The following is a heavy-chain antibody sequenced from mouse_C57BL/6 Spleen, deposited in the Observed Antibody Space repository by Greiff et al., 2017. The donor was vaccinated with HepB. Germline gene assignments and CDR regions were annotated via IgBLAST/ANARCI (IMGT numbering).Heavy chain of an antibody. Sequence: QVQLQQPGAELVKPGASVKLSCKASGYTFTSYWMQWVKQRPGQGLEWIGEIDPSDSYTNYNQKFKGKATLTVDTSSSTAYMQLSSLTSEDSAVYYCARHSYGAMDYWGQGTSVTVSS. CDR3: ARHSYGAMDY. CDR1: GYTFTSYW. J-gene: IGHJ4*01. D-gene: IGHD2-12*01. V-gene: IGHV1-50*01. CDR2: IDPSDSYT.